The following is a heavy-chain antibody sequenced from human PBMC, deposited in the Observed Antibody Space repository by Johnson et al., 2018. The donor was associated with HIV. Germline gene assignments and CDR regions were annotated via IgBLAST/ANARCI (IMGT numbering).Heavy chain of an antibody. J-gene: IGHJ3*02. CDR3: AKAVGGYAFDI. CDR2: IRFDETIK. Sequence: QVQLVESGGGVVQPGGSLRLSCAAPGFTFNNYGMHWVRQSPGKGLEWVAFIRFDETIKYYGDSVKGRFTISRDNSKNTLYLQMNSLRVEDTAVYYSAKAVGGYAFDIWGQGTMVTVSS. CDR1: GFTFNNYG. V-gene: IGHV3-30*02. D-gene: IGHD1-26*01.